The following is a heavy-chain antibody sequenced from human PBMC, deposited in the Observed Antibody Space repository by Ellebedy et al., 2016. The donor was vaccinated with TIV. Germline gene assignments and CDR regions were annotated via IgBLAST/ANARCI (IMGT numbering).Heavy chain of an antibody. D-gene: IGHD4-17*01. CDR1: GFTFSSYG. CDR3: AKEPLDYGDYEDYYYGMDV. CDR2: ILYDGSNK. J-gene: IGHJ6*02. V-gene: IGHV3-30*18. Sequence: GESLKISXAASGFTFSSYGMHWVRQAPGKGLEWVAVILYDGSNKYYADSVKGRFTISRDNSKNTLYLQMNSLRAEDTAVYYCAKEPLDYGDYEDYYYGMDVWGQGTTVTVSS.